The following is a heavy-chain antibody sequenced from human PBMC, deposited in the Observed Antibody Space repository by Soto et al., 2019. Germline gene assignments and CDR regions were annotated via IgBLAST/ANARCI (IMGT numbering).Heavy chain of an antibody. CDR1: GYTFTSYA. Sequence: ASVKVSCKASGYTFTSYAMHWVRQAPGQRLEWMGWINAGNGNTKYSQKFQGRVTITRDTFASTAYMELSSLRSEDTAVYYCARDLFYYDFWSGYYSPFYYYYGMDVWGQGTTVTVSS. D-gene: IGHD3-3*01. CDR3: ARDLFYYDFWSGYYSPFYYYYGMDV. J-gene: IGHJ6*02. CDR2: INAGNGNT. V-gene: IGHV1-3*01.